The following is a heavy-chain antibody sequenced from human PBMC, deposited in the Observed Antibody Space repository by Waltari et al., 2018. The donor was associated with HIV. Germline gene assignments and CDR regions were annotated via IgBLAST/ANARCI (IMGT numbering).Heavy chain of an antibody. CDR2: INSDGGDA. J-gene: IGHJ6*02. Sequence: LVQSGGGLVQPGGSLRLSCAASGFRFSDYWMHWVRQSPWKGLEWVSRINSDGGDATYADSVKGRFTVSRDNAKNTLFLEMSSLRVEDTAVYYCARDDYDFWSGPRRDKNYGMDVWGQGTAVTVSS. CDR1: GFRFSDYW. D-gene: IGHD3-3*01. V-gene: IGHV3-74*01. CDR3: ARDDYDFWSGPRRDKNYGMDV.